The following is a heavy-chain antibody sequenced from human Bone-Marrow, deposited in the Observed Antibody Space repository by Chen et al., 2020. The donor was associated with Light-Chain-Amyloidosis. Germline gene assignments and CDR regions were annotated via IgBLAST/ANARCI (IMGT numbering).Heavy chain of an antibody. Sequence: EVQLEQSGSEVKKPGESLKISCKGSGYTFPNYWIGWVRQMPGKGLEWMGVIYPDDSDARYSPSFEGQVTISADKSITTAYLQWRSLKASDTAMYYCARRRDGYNFDYWGQGTLVTVS. CDR2: IYPDDSDA. CDR3: ARRRDGYNFDY. D-gene: IGHD5-12*01. J-gene: IGHJ4*02. CDR1: GYTFPNYW. V-gene: IGHV5-51*01.